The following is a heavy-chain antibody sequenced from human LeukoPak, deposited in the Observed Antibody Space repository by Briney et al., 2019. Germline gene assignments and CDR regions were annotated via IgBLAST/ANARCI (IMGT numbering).Heavy chain of an antibody. V-gene: IGHV4-34*01. J-gene: IGHJ4*02. CDR1: GGSFSGYY. Sequence: SETLSLTCAVYGGSFSGYYWSWIREPPGKGLEWIGEINHSGSTNYNPSLKSRVSISVDSSKNQFSLKVSSVTAADTAVYYCARGSDTAAGLYWGQGTLVTVSS. CDR2: INHSGST. CDR3: ARGSDTAAGLY. D-gene: IGHD6-13*01.